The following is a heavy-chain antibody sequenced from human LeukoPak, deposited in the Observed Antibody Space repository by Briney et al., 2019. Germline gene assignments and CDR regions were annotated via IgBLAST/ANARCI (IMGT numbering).Heavy chain of an antibody. CDR1: GGSFSGYY. J-gene: IGHJ5*02. Sequence: SETLSLTCAVYGGSFSGYYWSWIRQPPGKGLEWIGEINHSGSTNYNPSLKSRVTISVDTSKNQFSLKLSSVTAADTAVYYCARGSSGSTTVTLSSGPRWFDPWGQGTLVTVSS. CDR2: INHSGST. D-gene: IGHD4-11*01. CDR3: ARGSSGSTTVTLSSGPRWFDP. V-gene: IGHV4-34*01.